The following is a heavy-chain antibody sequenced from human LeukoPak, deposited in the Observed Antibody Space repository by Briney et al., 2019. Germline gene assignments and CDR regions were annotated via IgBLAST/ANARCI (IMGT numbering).Heavy chain of an antibody. Sequence: GGSLRLSCAASGFTFSSYGMHWVRQAPGKGLEWVAFIRYDGSNKYYADSVKGRFTISRDNSKNTLYLQMNSLRAEDTAVYHCAKDRTTTVVPEYFQHWGQGTLVTVSS. V-gene: IGHV3-30*02. D-gene: IGHD4-23*01. CDR2: IRYDGSNK. CDR1: GFTFSSYG. J-gene: IGHJ1*01. CDR3: AKDRTTTVVPEYFQH.